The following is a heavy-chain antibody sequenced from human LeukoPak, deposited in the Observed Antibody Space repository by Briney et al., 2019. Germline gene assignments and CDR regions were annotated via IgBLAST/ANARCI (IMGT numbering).Heavy chain of an antibody. CDR1: GFTFSSRA. V-gene: IGHV3-30*09. D-gene: IGHD2-2*01. CDR2: ILFDGSNK. Sequence: GRSLRLSCVASGFTFSSRAMHWVRQAPGKGLEWVAVILFDGSNKYYTGSVKGRFAISRDNSKNTLYLQMNSLRAEDTAVYYCARGRYCTTSSCYSYYHYYNMDVWGKGTTVTVSS. J-gene: IGHJ6*03. CDR3: ARGRYCTTSSCYSYYHYYNMDV.